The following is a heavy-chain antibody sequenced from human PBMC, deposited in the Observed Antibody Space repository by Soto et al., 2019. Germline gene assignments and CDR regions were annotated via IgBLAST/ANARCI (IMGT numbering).Heavy chain of an antibody. CDR3: ARIRGVIIENYFDY. CDR1: GFSLSNARMG. V-gene: IGHV2-26*01. CDR2: IFSNDEK. J-gene: IGHJ4*02. Sequence: ESGPKRVSNTETLALTCTVSGFSLSNARMGVSWIRQPPGKALEWLAHIFSNDEKSYSTSLKSRLTISKDTSKSQVVLTMTNMDPVDTATYYCARIRGVIIENYFDYWGQGTLVTVSS. D-gene: IGHD3-10*01.